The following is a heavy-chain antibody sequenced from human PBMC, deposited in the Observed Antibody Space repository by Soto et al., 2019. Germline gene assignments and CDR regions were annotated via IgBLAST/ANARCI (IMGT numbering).Heavy chain of an antibody. Sequence: GGSLRLSCAASGFTFSSYDMHWVRQATGKGLEWVSAIGTAGDTYYPGSVKGRFTISRENAKNSLYLQMNSLRAGDTAVYYCARDKGGDYDYYYMDVWGKGTTVTVSS. D-gene: IGHD4-17*01. V-gene: IGHV3-13*01. J-gene: IGHJ6*03. CDR1: GFTFSSYD. CDR2: IGTAGDT. CDR3: ARDKGGDYDYYYMDV.